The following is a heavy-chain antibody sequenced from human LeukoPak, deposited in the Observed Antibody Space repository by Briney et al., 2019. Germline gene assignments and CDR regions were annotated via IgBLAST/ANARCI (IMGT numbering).Heavy chain of an antibody. CDR3: ARSTLGIEFDY. V-gene: IGHV1-18*01. CDR1: GFTVSPKY. J-gene: IGHJ4*02. CDR2: ISAYNDNA. D-gene: IGHD7-27*01. Sequence: GGSLRLSCAASGFTVSPKYMSWVRQAPGQGLEWMGWISAYNDNAHYAQGLEGRVTMTSETSTRTAYMELRSLRSDDTAVYYCARSTLGIEFDYWGQGSLVTVSS.